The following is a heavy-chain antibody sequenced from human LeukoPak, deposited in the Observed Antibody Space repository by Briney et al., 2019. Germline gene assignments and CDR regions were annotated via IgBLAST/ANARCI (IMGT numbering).Heavy chain of an antibody. V-gene: IGHV4-39*01. CDR1: GGSISSSPYY. Sequence: SETLSLTCTVSGGSISSSPYYWGWIRQPPGKGLEWIGSMYYSESSYYNPSLKSRVTISVDTSNNQFSLRLRSVTAADTAIYYCQCYGGVAGALYGMDVWGQGTTVTVSS. J-gene: IGHJ6*02. CDR3: QCYGGVAGALYGMDV. D-gene: IGHD6-19*01. CDR2: MYYSESS.